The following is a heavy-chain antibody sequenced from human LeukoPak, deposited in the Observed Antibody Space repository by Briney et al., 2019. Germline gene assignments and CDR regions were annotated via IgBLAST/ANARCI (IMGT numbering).Heavy chain of an antibody. CDR1: GFTFSSYA. V-gene: IGHV3-30*04. CDR2: ISYDGSNK. D-gene: IGHD1-14*01. J-gene: IGHJ4*02. CDR3: ARDSTGMYDY. Sequence: SGGSLRLSCAASGFTFSSYAMHWVRQAPGKGLEWVAVISYDGSNKYYADSVKGRFTISRDNSKNTLYLQMNSLRAEDTAVYYCARDSTGMYDYWGQGTLVTVSS.